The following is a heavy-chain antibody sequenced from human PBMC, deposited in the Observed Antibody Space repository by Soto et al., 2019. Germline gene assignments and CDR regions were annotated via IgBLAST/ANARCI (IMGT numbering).Heavy chain of an antibody. D-gene: IGHD3-10*01. CDR2: IYYSGST. Sequence: PSETLSLTCTVSGGSISRYYWSWIRQPPGKGLEWIGYIYYSGSTNYNPSLKSRVTISVDTSKNQFSLKLSSVTAADTAVYYCARDSDYYGSGIRSYNWFDPWGQGTLVTVSS. CDR3: ARDSDYYGSGIRSYNWFDP. V-gene: IGHV4-59*01. CDR1: GGSISRYY. J-gene: IGHJ5*02.